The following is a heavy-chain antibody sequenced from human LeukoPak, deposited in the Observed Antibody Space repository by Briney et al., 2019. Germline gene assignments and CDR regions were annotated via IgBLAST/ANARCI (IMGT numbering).Heavy chain of an antibody. CDR3: ARSYYFVSGSYWQSNWFDP. CDR2: IYYSGSI. CDR1: GGSISGYY. D-gene: IGHD3-10*01. Sequence: KSSETLSLTCTVSGGSISGYYWSWIRQPPGKGLEWIAYIYYSGSINYNPSLKSRVTISVDTSKNQFSLKLSSVTAADTAVYFCARSYYFVSGSYWQSNWFDPWGQGTLVTVSS. J-gene: IGHJ5*02. V-gene: IGHV4-59*01.